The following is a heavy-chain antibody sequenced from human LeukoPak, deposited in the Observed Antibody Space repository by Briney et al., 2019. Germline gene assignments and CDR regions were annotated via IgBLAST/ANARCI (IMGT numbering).Heavy chain of an antibody. CDR3: ARDYYGSGSYTDY. D-gene: IGHD3-10*01. CDR1: GYTFSGYY. CDR2: INPNNGGT. V-gene: IGHV1-2*02. J-gene: IGHJ4*02. Sequence: ASVKVSCKASGYTFSGYYMHWVRQAPGQGLEWMGWINPNNGGTSYAQKFRGRVTMTRDTSISTAYMELSRLRSDDTAVYYCARDYYGSGSYTDYWGQGTLVTVPS.